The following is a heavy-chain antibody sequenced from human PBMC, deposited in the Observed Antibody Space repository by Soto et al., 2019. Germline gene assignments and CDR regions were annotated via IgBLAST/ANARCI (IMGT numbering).Heavy chain of an antibody. J-gene: IGHJ4*02. Sequence: GGSLRLSCAASGFTFSSYSMNWVRQAPGKGLEWVSSISSSSSYIYYADSVKGRFTISRDNAKNSLYLQMNSLRAEDTAVYYCARVVRDDFWTCAYWGQGTLVTVSS. CDR1: GFTFSSYS. CDR2: ISSSSSYI. V-gene: IGHV3-21*01. CDR3: ARVVRDDFWTCAY. D-gene: IGHD3-3*01.